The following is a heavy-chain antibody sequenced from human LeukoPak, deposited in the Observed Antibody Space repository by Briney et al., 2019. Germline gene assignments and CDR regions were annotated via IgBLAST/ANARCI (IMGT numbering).Heavy chain of an antibody. CDR2: ISGSGGNT. Sequence: GGSLRLSCVGSGFTFSNNPLSWVRQAPGMGLEWVSAISGSGGNTYYADSVRGRFTISRDNSKNTLFLRMNTLRTDDTAVYYCATTKQARRYFDYWGQGTLVTVSS. D-gene: IGHD1-1*01. V-gene: IGHV3-23*01. CDR3: ATTKQARRYFDY. J-gene: IGHJ4*02. CDR1: GFTFSNNP.